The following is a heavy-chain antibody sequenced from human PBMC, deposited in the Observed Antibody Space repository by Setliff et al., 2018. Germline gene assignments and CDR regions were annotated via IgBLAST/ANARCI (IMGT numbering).Heavy chain of an antibody. CDR3: ARSDGGSSGLDY. D-gene: IGHD2-15*01. Sequence: SLRLSCAASGFTFSTYRMHWVRQAPGKGLEWVAVIWGDGGTKYHADSVKGRFTISRDNSKNTLYLQMNSLRPEDTAVYYCARSDGGSSGLDYWGQGTLVTVSS. V-gene: IGHV3-33*08. CDR1: GFTFSTYR. CDR2: IWGDGGTK. J-gene: IGHJ4*02.